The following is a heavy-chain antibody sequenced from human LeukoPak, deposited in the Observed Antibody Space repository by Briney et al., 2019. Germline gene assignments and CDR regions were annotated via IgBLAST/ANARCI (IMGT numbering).Heavy chain of an antibody. Sequence: GGSLRLSCAASGFTFSSYAMSWVRQAPGKGLEWVSAISGSGGSTYYADSVKGRFTISRDNSKNTLYLQMNSLRAEDTAVYYCAISSGYSHYYGMDVWGQGTTVTVSS. CDR1: GFTFSSYA. CDR2: ISGSGGST. CDR3: AISSGYSHYYGMDV. V-gene: IGHV3-23*01. D-gene: IGHD3-22*01. J-gene: IGHJ6*02.